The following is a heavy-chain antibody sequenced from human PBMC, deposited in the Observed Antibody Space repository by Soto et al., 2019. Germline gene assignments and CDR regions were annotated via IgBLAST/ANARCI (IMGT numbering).Heavy chain of an antibody. CDR1: GGSISSGGYY. CDR3: ARVLSSSWSLAFDI. J-gene: IGHJ3*02. D-gene: IGHD6-13*01. Sequence: SETLSLTCTVSGGSISSGGYYCSWIRQHPGKGLEWIGYIYYSGSTYYNPSLKSRVTISVDTSKNQFSLKLSSVTAADTAVYYCARVLSSSWSLAFDIWGQGTMVTVS. V-gene: IGHV4-31*03. CDR2: IYYSGST.